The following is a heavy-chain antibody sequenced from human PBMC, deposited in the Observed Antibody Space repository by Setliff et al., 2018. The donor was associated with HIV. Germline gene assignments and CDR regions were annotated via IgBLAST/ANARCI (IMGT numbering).Heavy chain of an antibody. Sequence: GESLKISCAASGFTFSKYNMNWVRQAPGKGLEWISYISDNSNTTYYADSVKGRFTISRDNAKNLLYLQMSSLRAEDTALYFCARLNYWGQGAMVTVSS. J-gene: IGHJ4*02. CDR1: GFTFSKYN. V-gene: IGHV3-48*01. CDR2: ISDNSNTT. CDR3: ARLNY.